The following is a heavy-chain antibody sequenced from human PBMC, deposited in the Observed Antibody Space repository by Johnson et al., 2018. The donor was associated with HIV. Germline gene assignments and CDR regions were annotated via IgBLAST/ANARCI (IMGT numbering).Heavy chain of an antibody. J-gene: IGHJ3*02. Sequence: VQLVESGGGLVQPGGSLRLSCAASRFTFSSYWMHWVRQAPGKGLVWVSVIYSGGSTYYADSVKGRFTISRDNSKNTLYLQMNSLRAEDTALYYCAKDLRIAVAGSCYDAFDIWGQGTMVTVSS. CDR2: IYSGGST. V-gene: IGHV3-66*02. CDR3: AKDLRIAVAGSCYDAFDI. CDR1: RFTFSSYW. D-gene: IGHD6-19*01.